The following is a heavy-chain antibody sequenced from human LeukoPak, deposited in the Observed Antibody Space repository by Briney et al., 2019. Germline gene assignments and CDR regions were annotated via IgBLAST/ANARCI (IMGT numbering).Heavy chain of an antibody. CDR3: ARDRDPLYAINWFDP. CDR1: GLTFSSYS. CDR2: ISSSSSYI. J-gene: IGHJ5*02. D-gene: IGHD2-8*01. Sequence: PGGSLRLSCAASGLTFSSYSMNWVRQAPGKGLEWVSSISSSSSYIYYADSVKGRFTISRDNAKNSLYLQMNSLRAEDTAVYYCARDRDPLYAINWFDPWGQGTLVTVSS. V-gene: IGHV3-21*01.